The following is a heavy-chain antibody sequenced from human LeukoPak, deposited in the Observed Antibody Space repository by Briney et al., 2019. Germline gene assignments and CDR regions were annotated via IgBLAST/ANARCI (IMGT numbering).Heavy chain of an antibody. CDR3: AREVDFGSFDP. CDR2: ISSSSSYI. J-gene: IGHJ5*02. D-gene: IGHD3-3*01. CDR1: EFTFSSYS. Sequence: GGSLRLSCAASEFTFSSYSMNWVRQAPGKGLEWVSSISSSSSYIYYADSVKGRFTISRDNAKNSLYLQMNSLRAEDTAVYYCAREVDFGSFDPWGQGTLVTVSS. V-gene: IGHV3-21*01.